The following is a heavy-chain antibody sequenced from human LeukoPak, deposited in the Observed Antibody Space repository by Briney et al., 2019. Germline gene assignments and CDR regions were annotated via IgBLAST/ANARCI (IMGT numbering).Heavy chain of an antibody. J-gene: IGHJ3*02. D-gene: IGHD3-3*01. CDR2: INSNRGGT. CDR3: ASDHGDDAFDM. Sequence: GASVKVSCKASGYTFTNYYIHWVRQAPGQGLEWMGWINSNRGGTNYAQKFQGRVTMTRDTSISTAYMELRSVRSDDTAVYYCASDHGDDAFDMWGPGTMVTVSS. CDR1: GYTFTNYY. V-gene: IGHV1-2*02.